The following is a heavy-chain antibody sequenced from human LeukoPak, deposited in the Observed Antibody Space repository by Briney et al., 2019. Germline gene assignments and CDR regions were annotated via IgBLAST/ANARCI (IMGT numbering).Heavy chain of an antibody. Sequence: GGSLRLSCAASGFTFSSYAMSWVRLAPGKGLEWVSAISGSGGSTYYADSVKGRFTISRDNSKNTLYLQMNSLRAEDTAVYYCAKALPPPSGTAMAEGVSFYIWGQGTMVTVSS. J-gene: IGHJ3*02. CDR2: ISGSGGST. CDR1: GFTFSSYA. CDR3: AKALPPPSGTAMAEGVSFYI. D-gene: IGHD1-1*01. V-gene: IGHV3-23*01.